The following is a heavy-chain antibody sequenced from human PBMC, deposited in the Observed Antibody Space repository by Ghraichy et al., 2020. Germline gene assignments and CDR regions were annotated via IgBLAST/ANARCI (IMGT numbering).Heavy chain of an antibody. CDR1: GGTFSSYA. CDR2: IIPIFGTA. D-gene: IGHD6-19*01. V-gene: IGHV1-69*13. CDR3: ASSRPDRWQWLADDAFDI. Sequence: SVKVSCKASGGTFSSYAISWVRQAPGQGLEWMGGIIPIFGTANYAQKFQGRVTITADESTSTAYMELSSLRSEDTAVYYCASSRPDRWQWLADDAFDIWGQGTMVTVSS. J-gene: IGHJ3*02.